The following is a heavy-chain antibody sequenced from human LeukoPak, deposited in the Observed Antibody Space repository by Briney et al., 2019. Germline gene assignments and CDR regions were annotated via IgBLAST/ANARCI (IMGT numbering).Heavy chain of an antibody. CDR3: ARDNIGSSGWTGLGY. CDR2: IHPSDGVT. Sequence: GASVKVSCKASGYTFTSHCIHWVRQAPGQGLEWMGLIHPSDGVTTYAQNFQGRVTVTRDTSTGTVYMELSSLRSEDTAVYYCARDNIGSSGWTGLGYWGQGTLVTVSS. D-gene: IGHD6-19*01. V-gene: IGHV1-46*01. CDR1: GYTFTSHC. J-gene: IGHJ4*02.